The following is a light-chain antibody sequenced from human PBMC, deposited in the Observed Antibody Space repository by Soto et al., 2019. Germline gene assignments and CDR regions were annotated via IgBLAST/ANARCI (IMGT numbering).Light chain of an antibody. J-gene: IGKJ4*01. CDR1: QSVSFN. Sequence: EIVMTQSPATLSVSPGERATLSCRASQSVSFNLAWYQQKPGQAPRLLIYGAYTRATGFPARFSGSGSGTEFTLTISSLQSEDFAVYYCQQYNNWPLTFGGGTKVEIK. V-gene: IGKV3-15*01. CDR2: GAY. CDR3: QQYNNWPLT.